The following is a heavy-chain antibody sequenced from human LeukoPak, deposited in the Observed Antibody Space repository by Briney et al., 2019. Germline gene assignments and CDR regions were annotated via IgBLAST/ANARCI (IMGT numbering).Heavy chain of an antibody. Sequence: GASVKVSCKASGYTFTSYDINWVRQATGQGLEWMGWMNPNSGNTGYAQKFQGRVTITADKSTSTAYMELSSLRSEDTAVYYCARTVYDILTGYSHMSDYWGQGTLVTVSS. D-gene: IGHD3-9*01. CDR1: GYTFTSYD. CDR2: MNPNSGNT. V-gene: IGHV1-8*01. J-gene: IGHJ4*02. CDR3: ARTVYDILTGYSHMSDY.